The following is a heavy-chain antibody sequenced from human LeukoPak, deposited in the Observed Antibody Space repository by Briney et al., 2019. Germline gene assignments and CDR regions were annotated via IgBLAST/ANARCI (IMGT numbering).Heavy chain of an antibody. CDR3: ANYYDSSGYYLN. Sequence: PGGSLRLSCAASGFTFDDYGMSWVRQAPGKGLEWVSGINWNGGSTGYADSVKGRFTISRDNAKNSLYLQMNSLRAEDTALYPCANYYDSSGYYLNWGEGTLVTDSS. J-gene: IGHJ4*02. D-gene: IGHD3-22*01. V-gene: IGHV3-20*01. CDR1: GFTFDDYG. CDR2: INWNGGST.